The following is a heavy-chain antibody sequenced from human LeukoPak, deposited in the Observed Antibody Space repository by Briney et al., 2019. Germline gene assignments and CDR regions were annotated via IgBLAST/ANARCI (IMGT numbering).Heavy chain of an antibody. V-gene: IGHV1-2*02. J-gene: IGHJ4*02. CDR1: GYTFTCYY. D-gene: IGHD3-16*01. CDR3: ARDGGETREFDY. Sequence: ASVKVSFKASGYTFTCYYMHWVRQAPGQGLEWMGWINPNSGGTNYAQKFQGRVTMTRDTSISTAYMELSRLRSDDTAVYYCARDGGETREFDYWGQGTLVTVSS. CDR2: INPNSGGT.